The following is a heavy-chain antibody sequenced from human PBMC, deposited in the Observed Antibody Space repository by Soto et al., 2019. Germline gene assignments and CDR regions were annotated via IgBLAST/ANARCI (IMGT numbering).Heavy chain of an antibody. J-gene: IGHJ2*01. D-gene: IGHD3-10*01. Sequence: QVQLVESGGGVVQPGRSLRLSCAASGFTFSSYGMHWVRQAPGKGLEWVAVIWYDGSNKYYADSVKGRFTISRDNSKNTLYLQMSSLRAEDTAVYYCAREKYYYGSGSYYGWYFDLWGRGTLVTVSS. CDR2: IWYDGSNK. V-gene: IGHV3-33*01. CDR3: AREKYYYGSGSYYGWYFDL. CDR1: GFTFSSYG.